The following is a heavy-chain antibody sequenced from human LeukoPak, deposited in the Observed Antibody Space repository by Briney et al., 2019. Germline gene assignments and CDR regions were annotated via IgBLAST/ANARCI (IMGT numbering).Heavy chain of an antibody. D-gene: IGHD2-2*01. Sequence: GGSLRLSCAASGFTFSFYSLNWVRQAPGKGLEWVSSISSSSSYIYYADSVKGRFTISRDNAKNTLYLQMNSLRAEDTAVYYCAREKKSSTSMDYWGQGTLVTVST. V-gene: IGHV3-21*01. CDR1: GFTFSFYS. CDR2: ISSSSSYI. CDR3: AREKKSSTSMDY. J-gene: IGHJ4*02.